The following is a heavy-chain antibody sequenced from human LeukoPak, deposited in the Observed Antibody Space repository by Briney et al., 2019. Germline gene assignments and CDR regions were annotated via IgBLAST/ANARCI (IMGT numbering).Heavy chain of an antibody. CDR3: AKGTYYYDSSGYTAFDI. CDR1: GFTFSSYG. Sequence: GRSLRLSCAASGFTFSSYGMHWVRQAPGKGLEWVAVISYDGSNKYYADSVKGRFTISRDNSKNTLYLLMNSLRAEDTAVYYCAKGTYYYDSSGYTAFDIWGQGTMVTVSS. CDR2: ISYDGSNK. J-gene: IGHJ3*02. D-gene: IGHD3-22*01. V-gene: IGHV3-30*18.